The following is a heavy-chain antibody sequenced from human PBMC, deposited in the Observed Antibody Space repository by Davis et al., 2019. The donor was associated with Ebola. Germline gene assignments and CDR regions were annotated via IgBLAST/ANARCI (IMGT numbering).Heavy chain of an antibody. V-gene: IGHV1-69*10. J-gene: IGHJ5*02. CDR2: IIPMIDMT. Sequence: SVKVSCKASGGTFSTYGITWVRQAPGQGLEWMGGIIPMIDMTNYAQKFQGRVTITADKTTSTVYMELRSLTSEDTAMYYCARGRQLLPWFDPWGQGTLVTVSS. CDR3: ARGRQLLPWFDP. CDR1: GGTFSTYG. D-gene: IGHD1-1*01.